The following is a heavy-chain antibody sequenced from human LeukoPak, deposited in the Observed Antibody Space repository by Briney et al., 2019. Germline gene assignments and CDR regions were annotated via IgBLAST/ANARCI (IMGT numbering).Heavy chain of an antibody. CDR1: GFTFSSYW. D-gene: IGHD5-18*01. J-gene: IGHJ4*02. V-gene: IGHV3-74*01. Sequence: GGSLRLSCAASGFTFSSYWLHWVRQAPGKGLVWVSRIKGDERSTNYADSVKGRFTISRDNAENTVYLEMNSLRAEDTAVYYCVRGQLWSYYHDYWGQGTLVTVSS. CDR2: IKGDERST. CDR3: VRGQLWSYYHDY.